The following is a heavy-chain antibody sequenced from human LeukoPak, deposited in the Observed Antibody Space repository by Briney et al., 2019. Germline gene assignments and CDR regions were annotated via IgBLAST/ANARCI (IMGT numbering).Heavy chain of an antibody. V-gene: IGHV4-39*01. D-gene: IGHD7-27*01. Sequence: SETLSLTCTVSGGSISSSDYYWGWIRQPPGKGLEWIGYIYYSGSTYYNPSLKSRVTISVDTSKNQFSVKMYSVTAADRAVFYCARQRGWGFGSYFDYWGRGTLVTVSS. CDR3: ARQRGWGFGSYFDY. J-gene: IGHJ4*02. CDR2: IYYSGST. CDR1: GGSISSSDYY.